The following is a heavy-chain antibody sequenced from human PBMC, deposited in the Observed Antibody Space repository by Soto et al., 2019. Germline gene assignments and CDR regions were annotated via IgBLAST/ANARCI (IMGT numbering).Heavy chain of an antibody. CDR2: ISSTGNTI. D-gene: IGHD2-21*02. Sequence: GGSLRLSCAASGFTFSGYEMNGVRQAPGKGLEWISYISSTGNTIYYADSVKGRFTISRDNAKNSLYLQMNSLRAEDTSGYYCASPMVTAPNDAFDVWGQGTMVTVSS. J-gene: IGHJ3*01. V-gene: IGHV3-48*03. CDR3: ASPMVTAPNDAFDV. CDR1: GFTFSGYE.